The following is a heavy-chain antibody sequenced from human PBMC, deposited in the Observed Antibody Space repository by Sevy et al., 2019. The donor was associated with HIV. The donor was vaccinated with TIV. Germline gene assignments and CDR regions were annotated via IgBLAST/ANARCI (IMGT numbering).Heavy chain of an antibody. CDR2: IRYDGSDK. CDR3: AKDLAGPGRRYFDY. D-gene: IGHD6-13*01. Sequence: GGSLRLSCAASGFTFSNYGMHWVRQVPGKGLEWVTFIRYDGSDKYYAASVKGRFTICRDDSKNTLYLQMYSLKPADTSIYYCAKDLAGPGRRYFDYWGQGTLVTVSS. CDR1: GFTFSNYG. J-gene: IGHJ4*02. V-gene: IGHV3-30*02.